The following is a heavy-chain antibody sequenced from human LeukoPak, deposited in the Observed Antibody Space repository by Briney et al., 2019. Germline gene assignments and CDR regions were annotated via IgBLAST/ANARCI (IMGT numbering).Heavy chain of an antibody. J-gene: IGHJ5*02. CDR1: GYTFTGYY. CDR3: AREPYNWNDNWFDP. CDR2: INPNSGGT. D-gene: IGHD1-20*01. Sequence: ASVKVSCKASGYTFTGYYMHWVRQAPGQGLEWMGWINPNSGGTNYAQKFQGRVTMTRDTSISTAYMELSRLRSDDTAVYYCAREPYNWNDNWFDPWGQGTLVTASS. V-gene: IGHV1-2*02.